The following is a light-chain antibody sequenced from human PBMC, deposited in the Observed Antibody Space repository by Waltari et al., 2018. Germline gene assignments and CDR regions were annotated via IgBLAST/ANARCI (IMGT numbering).Light chain of an antibody. CDR1: QSISTN. CDR3: QQYHNWPPWT. J-gene: IGKJ1*01. CDR2: SAS. Sequence: EIVMTQSPATLSVSPGERATLSCRASQSISTNLAWYQQKSGQAPRLLIQSASTRATGIPARFSGSGSGTEFTLTISSLQSEDSGVYYCQQYHNWPPWTFGQGTKVEIK. V-gene: IGKV3-15*01.